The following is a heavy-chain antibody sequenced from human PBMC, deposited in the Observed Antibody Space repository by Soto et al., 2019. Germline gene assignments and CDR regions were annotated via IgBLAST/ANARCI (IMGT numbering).Heavy chain of an antibody. CDR3: ARDISSSSENNWFDP. J-gene: IGHJ5*02. CDR2: IYYSGST. CDR1: GGSISSGGYY. D-gene: IGHD6-6*01. V-gene: IGHV4-31*03. Sequence: PSETLSLTCTVSGGSISSGGYYWIWIRQHPGKGLEWIGYIYYSGSTYYNPSLKSRVTISIDTSKNQFSLKLSSVTAADTAVYYCARDISSSSENNWFDPWGQGTLVTVSS.